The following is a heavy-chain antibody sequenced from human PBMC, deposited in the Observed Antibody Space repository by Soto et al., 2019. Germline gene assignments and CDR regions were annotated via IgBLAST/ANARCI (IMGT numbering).Heavy chain of an antibody. J-gene: IGHJ4*02. CDR2: LYYIGSA. Sequence: SETLSLTCSVSGVSISSPSFYRAWVRQSPGKGLEWIGSLYYIGSAYYSPSLKSRITISADSSRNQFSLKLASVTAADTGLYFCTTQTTGGYPPKEFDHWGQGALDTVSS. CDR3: TTQTTGGYPPKEFDH. V-gene: IGHV4-39*01. CDR1: GVSISSPSFY. D-gene: IGHD2-15*01.